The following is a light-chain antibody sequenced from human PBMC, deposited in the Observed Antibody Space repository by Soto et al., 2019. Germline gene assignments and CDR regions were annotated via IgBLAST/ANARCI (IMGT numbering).Light chain of an antibody. V-gene: IGKV3-15*01. CDR1: QSISIN. CDR2: AAS. CDR3: QQYNNSIT. J-gene: IGKJ5*01. Sequence: ELVRTQSPASPSVSPGDRATLSGRASQSISINLAWYQQKPGQAPRLLIYAASNRATGFPARFSGSWSGTEFTLTISRLQSEDFAVYYRQQYNNSITVGQGTQLEIK.